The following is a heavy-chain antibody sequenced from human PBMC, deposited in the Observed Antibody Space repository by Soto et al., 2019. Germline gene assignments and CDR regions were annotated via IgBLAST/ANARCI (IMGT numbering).Heavy chain of an antibody. J-gene: IGHJ5*02. Sequence: GAPAEACSEACGVGLDSRSRRSLCHSPGQRLEWMGWINAGSGSTKYAQKFQDRVTITRDTSTGTAYMELSSLTSEDTAVYYCAADRDPTDPYKWVDPWGQGTLVTVSS. CDR3: AADRDPTDPYKWVDP. D-gene: IGHD1-1*01. V-gene: IGHV1-3*01. CDR2: INAGSGST. CDR1: GVGLDSRS.